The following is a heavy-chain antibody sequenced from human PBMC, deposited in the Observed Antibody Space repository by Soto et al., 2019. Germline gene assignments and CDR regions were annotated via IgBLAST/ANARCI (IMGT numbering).Heavy chain of an antibody. CDR3: ARDAPFHDY. Sequence: QVQLVESGGGVVQPGGSLRLSCAASGFTFRAYAMHWVRQAPGKGLEWVAVISYDGSDKYYADSVKGRFTISRDNSKKTLYLQMNSLRAEDTAVYYCARDAPFHDYWGQGTLVTVSP. V-gene: IGHV3-30*04. CDR2: ISYDGSDK. J-gene: IGHJ4*02. CDR1: GFTFRAYA.